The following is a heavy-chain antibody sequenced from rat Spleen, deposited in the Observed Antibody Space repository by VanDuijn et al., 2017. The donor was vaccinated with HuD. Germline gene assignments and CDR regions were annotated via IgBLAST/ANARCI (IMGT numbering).Heavy chain of an antibody. Sequence: EVQLVESDGGLVQPGRSLKLSCAASGFTFSDYYMAWVRQAPTKGLEWIASISTGGGNTYYRDSVKGRFTISRDNAKSTLYLQMNSLQTDDTGTYYGTRDREWPDYYVMDAWGQGASVTVSS. CDR1: GFTFSDYY. J-gene: IGHJ4*01. CDR2: ISTGGGNT. V-gene: IGHV5-25*01. D-gene: IGHD1-1*01. CDR3: TRDREWPDYYVMDA.